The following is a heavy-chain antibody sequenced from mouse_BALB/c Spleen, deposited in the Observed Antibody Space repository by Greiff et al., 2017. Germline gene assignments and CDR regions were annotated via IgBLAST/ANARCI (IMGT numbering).Heavy chain of an antibody. J-gene: IGHJ3*01. D-gene: IGHD2-1*01. V-gene: IGHV3-2*02. CDR1: GYSITSDYA. CDR3: ARSGNYLAWFAY. CDR2: ISYSGST. Sequence: EVHLVESGPGLVKPSQSLSLTCTVTGYSITSDYAWNWIRQFPGNKLEWMGYISYSGSTSYNPSLKSRISITRDTSKNQFFLQLNSVTTEDTATYYCARSGNYLAWFAYWGQGTLVTVS.